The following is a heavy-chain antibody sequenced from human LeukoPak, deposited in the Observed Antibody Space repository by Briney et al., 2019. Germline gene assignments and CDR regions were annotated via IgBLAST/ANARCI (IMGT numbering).Heavy chain of an antibody. V-gene: IGHV3-9*01. D-gene: IGHD3-16*02. Sequence: PGGSLRLSCAASGFTFDDYAMHWVRQAPGKGLEWVSGISWNSGSIVYADSVKGRFTISRDNAKNSLYLQMNSLRAEDTALYYCAKGLTFGGVIVTNAFDIWGQGTMVTVSS. J-gene: IGHJ3*02. CDR1: GFTFDDYA. CDR3: AKGLTFGGVIVTNAFDI. CDR2: ISWNSGSI.